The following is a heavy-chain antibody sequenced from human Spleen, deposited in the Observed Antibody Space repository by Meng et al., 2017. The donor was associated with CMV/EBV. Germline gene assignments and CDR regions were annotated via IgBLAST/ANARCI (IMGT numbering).Heavy chain of an antibody. V-gene: IGHV3-23*03. Sequence: LSLTCAASGFTFSSYAMTWVRQAPGKGLEWVSVIYSGGSSTYYADSVKGRFTISRDNSKNTVYLQMNSLRAEDTAVYYCAKDAETNGDSSGYYYYGMDVWGQGTTVTVSS. J-gene: IGHJ6*02. CDR1: GFTFSSYA. CDR3: AKDAETNGDSSGYYYYGMDV. CDR2: IYSGGSST. D-gene: IGHD3-22*01.